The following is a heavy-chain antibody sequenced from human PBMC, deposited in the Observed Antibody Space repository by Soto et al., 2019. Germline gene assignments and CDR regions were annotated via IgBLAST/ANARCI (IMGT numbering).Heavy chain of an antibody. CDR2: IYHSGSI. CDR1: NASISSRKW. V-gene: IGHV4-4*02. J-gene: IGHJ3*02. Sequence: QVHLQESGPGLVKPSGTLSLTCTVSNASISSRKWWTWVRQTPGKGLEWIGEIYHSGSINHNPSLKRRVTMSVDKSKNLFSLKMTSVNAADTGVYYCASKFGELLADAFDIWGQGTVVTVSS. CDR3: ASKFGELLADAFDI. D-gene: IGHD3-10*01.